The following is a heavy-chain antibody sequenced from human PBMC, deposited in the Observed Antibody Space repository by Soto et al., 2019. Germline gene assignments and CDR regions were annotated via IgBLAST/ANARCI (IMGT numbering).Heavy chain of an antibody. J-gene: IGHJ6*02. Sequence: QVQLVQSGAEVKKPGASVKVSCKASGYTFTSYGISWVRQAPGQGLEWMGWISAYNGNTNYAQKLQGRVTMTTDTSTSKAYMELRSLRSDDTAVYYCARDRTPASYGSGRGYGMDVWGQGTTVTVSS. CDR2: ISAYNGNT. V-gene: IGHV1-18*01. D-gene: IGHD3-10*01. CDR3: ARDRTPASYGSGRGYGMDV. CDR1: GYTFTSYG.